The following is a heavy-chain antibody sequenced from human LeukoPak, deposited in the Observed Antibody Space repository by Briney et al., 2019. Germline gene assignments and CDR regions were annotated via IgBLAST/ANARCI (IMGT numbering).Heavy chain of an antibody. J-gene: IGHJ4*02. D-gene: IGHD6-13*01. CDR1: GGSISSSYW. CDR3: ARGVREARSYSSSWYEEYFDY. CDR2: INHSGST. V-gene: IGHV4-4*02. Sequence: SGTLSLTCAVSGGSISSSYWWSWVRQPPGKGLEWIGEINHSGSTNYNPSLKSRVTISVDTSKNQFSLKLSSVTAADTAVYYCARGVREARSYSSSWYEEYFDYWGQGTLVTVSS.